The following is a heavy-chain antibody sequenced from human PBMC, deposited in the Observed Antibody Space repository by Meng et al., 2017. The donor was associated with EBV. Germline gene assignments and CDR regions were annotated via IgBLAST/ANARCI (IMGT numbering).Heavy chain of an antibody. V-gene: IGHV3-30-3*01. Sequence: QVQLVESXXGXVQPGXXLXXXCAASGFTFSSYAMHWVRQAPGKGLEWVAVISYDGSNKYYADSVKGRFTISRDNSKNTLYLQMNSLRAEDTAVYYCARSEHYLAYYFDYWGQGTLVTVSS. D-gene: IGHD1/OR15-1a*01. CDR3: ARSEHYLAYYFDY. J-gene: IGHJ4*02. CDR1: GFTFSSYA. CDR2: ISYDGSNK.